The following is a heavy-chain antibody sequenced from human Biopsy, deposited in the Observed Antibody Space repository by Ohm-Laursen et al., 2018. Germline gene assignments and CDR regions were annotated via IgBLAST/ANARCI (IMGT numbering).Heavy chain of an antibody. CDR2: ISDTGTT. V-gene: IGHV4-61*08. CDR3: ARLFRLDDYWNDDPPDGFDV. Sequence: GTLSLTCTVSGGSIGGSGDYWSWIRPPPGKGLVWIGYISDTGTTNYNPSLRGRVAMSVDTSKNQFSLQLTSVTAADTAMFFCARLFRLDDYWNDDPPDGFDVWGQGTMVTVSS. D-gene: IGHD3-3*01. J-gene: IGHJ3*01. CDR1: GGSIGGSGDY.